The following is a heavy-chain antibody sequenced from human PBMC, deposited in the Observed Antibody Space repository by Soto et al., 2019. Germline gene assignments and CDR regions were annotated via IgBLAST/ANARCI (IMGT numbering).Heavy chain of an antibody. D-gene: IGHD4-17*01. V-gene: IGHV4-39*07. J-gene: IGHJ1*01. Sequence: CGTPSITSTVSEDSRSSSGNYGGWIRRPPGKGLEWIGSIFYSGSTYYNPSLKSRVTMSVDTSKNQFSLKLTSVTAVDTAVCYCARWKILRPTAFWRQG. CDR2: IFYSGST. CDR3: ARWKILRPTAF. CDR1: EDSRSSSGNY.